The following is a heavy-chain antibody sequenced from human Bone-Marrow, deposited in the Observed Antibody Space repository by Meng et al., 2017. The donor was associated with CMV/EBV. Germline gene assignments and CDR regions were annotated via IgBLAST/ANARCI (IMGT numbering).Heavy chain of an antibody. J-gene: IGHJ4*02. CDR3: ARDRGWFGELNY. D-gene: IGHD3-10*01. Sequence: LGVCGGRVFQPGWSLRLSCAASGFTFSSYAMHWVRQAPGKGLEWVAVISYDGSNKYYADSVKGRFTISRDNSKNTLYLQMNSLRAEDTAVYYCARDRGWFGELNYWGQGTLVTVSS. CDR2: ISYDGSNK. CDR1: GFTFSSYA. V-gene: IGHV3-30-3*01.